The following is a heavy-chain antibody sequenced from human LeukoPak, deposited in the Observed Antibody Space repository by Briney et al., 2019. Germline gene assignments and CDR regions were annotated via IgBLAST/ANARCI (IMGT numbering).Heavy chain of an antibody. Sequence: GGSLQISGQGSGSRFTSYWIGWVRQVPGKGREGMGIIYPGDSDTRYSPSFQGQVTISADKSISTAYLRWSSLKASDTAMYYCARLRREGYSGYYYFDYWGQGTLVTVSS. V-gene: IGHV5-51*01. CDR2: IYPGDSDT. J-gene: IGHJ4*02. CDR3: ARLRREGYSGYYYFDY. CDR1: GSRFTSYW. D-gene: IGHD5-12*01.